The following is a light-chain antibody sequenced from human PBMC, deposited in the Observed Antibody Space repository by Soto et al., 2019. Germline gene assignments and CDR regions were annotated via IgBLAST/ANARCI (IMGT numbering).Light chain of an antibody. CDR1: QSVNIN. J-gene: IGKJ4*01. V-gene: IGKV3D-15*01. Sequence: EIAMTQSPVTLSASPGERVTLSCRASQSVNINLAWYQQRPGQAPRVLIYGASNRASGIPDRFSGSGSGTDFTLTISSPEPDDFALYYCQPYKDWPPLTFGGGTRVEIK. CDR3: QPYKDWPPLT. CDR2: GAS.